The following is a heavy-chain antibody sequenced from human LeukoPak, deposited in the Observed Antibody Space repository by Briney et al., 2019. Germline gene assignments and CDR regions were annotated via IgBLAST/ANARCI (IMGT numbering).Heavy chain of an antibody. CDR3: AKGNDILTGLDY. CDR2: ISYDGSNK. D-gene: IGHD3-9*01. J-gene: IGHJ4*02. CDR1: GFTFSTYG. V-gene: IGHV3-30*18. Sequence: GGSLRLSCAASGFTFSTYGMHWVRQAPGKGLEWVAVISYDGSNKYYADSVKGRFTISRENSKNTLHLQMNSLRAEDTAVYYCAKGNDILTGLDYWGQGTLVTVSS.